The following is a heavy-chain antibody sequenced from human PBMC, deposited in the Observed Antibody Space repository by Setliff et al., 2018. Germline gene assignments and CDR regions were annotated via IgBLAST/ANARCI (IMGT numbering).Heavy chain of an antibody. Sequence: SVKVSCKASGATFSSHGISWVRQAPGQGLEWMGGTIPMFGTTEYAQKFQGRLTIITDESTNTAFMQLSSLRSDDTAVYYCVREGVDRRSSTAYRDDFYFYMDVWGKGTTVTVSS. J-gene: IGHJ6*03. CDR3: VREGVDRRSSTAYRDDFYFYMDV. CDR1: GATFSSHG. D-gene: IGHD6-6*01. CDR2: TIPMFGTT. V-gene: IGHV1-69*05.